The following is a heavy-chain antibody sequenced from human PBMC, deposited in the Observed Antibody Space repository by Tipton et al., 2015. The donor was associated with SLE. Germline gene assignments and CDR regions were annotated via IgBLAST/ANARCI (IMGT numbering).Heavy chain of an antibody. CDR3: ARAGILTGYYPYFDY. CDR2: INHSGST. V-gene: IGHV4-31*03. CDR1: GASINSGTYY. D-gene: IGHD3-9*01. Sequence: TLSLTCTVSGASINSGTYYWSWIRQHPGKGLEWVGEINHSGSTNYNPSLKSRVTISVDTSKNQFSLKLSSVTAADTAVYYCARAGILTGYYPYFDYWGQGTLVTVSS. J-gene: IGHJ4*02.